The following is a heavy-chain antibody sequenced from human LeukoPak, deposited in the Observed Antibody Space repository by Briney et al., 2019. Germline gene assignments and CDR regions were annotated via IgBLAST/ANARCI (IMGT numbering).Heavy chain of an antibody. D-gene: IGHD3-3*01. J-gene: IGHJ6*03. CDR2: ISSSSSYI. V-gene: IGHV3-21*01. CDR3: ARDLGPPTYDFWSGYYYYYYYMDV. Sequence: GGSLRLSCAASGFTFSSYSMNWVRQAPGKGLEWVSSISSSSSYIYYADSVKGRFTISRDNAKNSLYLQMNSLIAEDTAVYYCARDLGPPTYDFWSGYYYYYYYMDVWGKGTTVTVSS. CDR1: GFTFSSYS.